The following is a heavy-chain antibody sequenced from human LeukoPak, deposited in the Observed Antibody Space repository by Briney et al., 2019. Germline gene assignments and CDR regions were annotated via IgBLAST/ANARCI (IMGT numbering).Heavy chain of an antibody. V-gene: IGHV1-18*04. CDR3: ARDRMVRGFDYYGMDV. Sequence: SVKVSCKASGYTFTSYGISWVRQAPGQGLEWMGWISAYNGNTNYAQKLQGRVTMTTDTSTSTAYMELRSLRSDDTAVYYCARDRMVRGFDYYGMDVWGKGTTVTVSS. D-gene: IGHD3-10*01. J-gene: IGHJ6*04. CDR1: GYTFTSYG. CDR2: ISAYNGNT.